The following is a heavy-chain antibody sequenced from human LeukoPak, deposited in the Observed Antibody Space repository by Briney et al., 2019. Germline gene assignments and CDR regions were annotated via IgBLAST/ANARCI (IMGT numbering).Heavy chain of an antibody. CDR2: ISGAGST. CDR1: GFTGTKNY. J-gene: IGHJ6*02. CDR3: ASRDRGYYYGMDV. D-gene: IGHD3-16*02. Sequence: PGGSLRLSCAASGFTGTKNYMSWVRQAPGKGLEWVSTISGAGSTSYADSVKGRFTISRDNSKNTLYLQMNSLRAEDTAVYYCASRDRGYYYGMDVWGQGTTVTVSS. V-gene: IGHV3-66*01.